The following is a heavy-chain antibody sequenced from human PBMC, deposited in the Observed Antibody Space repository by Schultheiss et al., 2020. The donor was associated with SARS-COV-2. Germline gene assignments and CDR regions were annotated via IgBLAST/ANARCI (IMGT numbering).Heavy chain of an antibody. D-gene: IGHD3-3*01. V-gene: IGHV3-23*01. CDR3: AKDPYDCWSGYYNPNWFDP. CDR1: GFTVSSNY. CDR2: ISGSGGST. Sequence: GGSLRLSCAASGFTVSSNYMSWVRQAPGKGLEWVSAISGSGGSTYYADSEKGRFTISRDNSKNTLYLQMNSLRAEDTAVYYCAKDPYDCWSGYYNPNWFDPWGQGTRFTVSS. J-gene: IGHJ5*02.